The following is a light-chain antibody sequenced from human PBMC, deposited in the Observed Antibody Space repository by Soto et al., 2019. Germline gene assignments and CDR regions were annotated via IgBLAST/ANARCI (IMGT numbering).Light chain of an antibody. CDR2: LGY. V-gene: IGKV2-28*01. Sequence: DIVMTQSPLSLPVTPGEPASISCRSSQSLLHSNGYNYLDWYLQKPGQSPQLLIYLGYNRASGVPNRFSGSGPGTDFTLNISRVEAEDLGVYYCMQALQSSITFGQGTRLEIK. CDR1: QSLLHSNGYNY. J-gene: IGKJ5*01. CDR3: MQALQSSIT.